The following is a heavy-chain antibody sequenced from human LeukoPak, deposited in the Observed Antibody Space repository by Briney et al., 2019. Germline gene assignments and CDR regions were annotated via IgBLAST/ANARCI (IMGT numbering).Heavy chain of an antibody. Sequence: SETLSLTCTVSGGSISSSSYYWGWIRQPPGKGLEWIGSIYYSGSTYYNPSLKSRVTISVDTSKNQFSLKLSSVTAADTAVYYCARDDVVYYYDSSGTDAFDIWGQGTMVTVSS. CDR1: GGSISSSSYY. CDR3: ARDDVVYYYDSSGTDAFDI. CDR2: IYYSGST. V-gene: IGHV4-39*07. J-gene: IGHJ3*02. D-gene: IGHD3-22*01.